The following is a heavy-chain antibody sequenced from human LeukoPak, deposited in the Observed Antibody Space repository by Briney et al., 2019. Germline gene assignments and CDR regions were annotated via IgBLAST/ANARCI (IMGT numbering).Heavy chain of an antibody. CDR2: INHSGST. CDR1: GGSFSGYY. V-gene: IGHV4-34*01. J-gene: IGHJ6*03. CDR3: ARVVWGGDFHYSLDV. Sequence: SETLSLTCAVYGGSFSGYYWSWIRQPPGKGLEWIGEINHSGSTNYNPSLKSRVTISVDTSKNQFSLKLSSVTAADTAVYYCARVVWGGDFHYSLDVWGKGTTVIVSS. D-gene: IGHD7-27*01.